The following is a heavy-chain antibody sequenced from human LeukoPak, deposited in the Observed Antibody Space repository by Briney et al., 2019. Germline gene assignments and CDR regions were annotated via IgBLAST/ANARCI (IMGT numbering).Heavy chain of an antibody. CDR3: ARGGMTIFGVVIGRAFDY. V-gene: IGHV4-34*01. CDR2: INHSGST. Sequence: SETLSLTCAVYGGSFSGYYWSWIRQPPGKGLEWLGEINHSGSTNYNPSLKSRVTISVDTSKNQFSLKLSSVTAADTAVYYCARGGMTIFGVVIGRAFDYWGQGTLVTVSS. CDR1: GGSFSGYY. J-gene: IGHJ4*02. D-gene: IGHD3-3*01.